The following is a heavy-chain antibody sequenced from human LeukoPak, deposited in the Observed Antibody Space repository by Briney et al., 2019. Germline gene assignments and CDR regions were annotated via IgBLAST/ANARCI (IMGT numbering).Heavy chain of an antibody. CDR2: IYYSGST. V-gene: IGHV4-39*07. Sequence: PSETLSLTCTVSGGSISSSSYYWGWIRQPPGKGLEWIGSIYYSGSTNYNPSLKSRVTISVDTSKNQFSLKLSSVTAADTAVYYCAREGSDAFDIWGQGTMVTVSS. D-gene: IGHD3-10*01. CDR3: AREGSDAFDI. J-gene: IGHJ3*02. CDR1: GGSISSSSYY.